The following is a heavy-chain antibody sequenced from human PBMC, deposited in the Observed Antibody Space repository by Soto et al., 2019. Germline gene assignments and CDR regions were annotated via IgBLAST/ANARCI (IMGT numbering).Heavy chain of an antibody. CDR2: ISYDGSNK. CDR3: AKDLYYYDSSGWTFDI. CDR1: GFTFSSYG. D-gene: IGHD3-22*01. V-gene: IGHV3-30*18. Sequence: QVQLVESGGGMVQPGRSLRLSCAASGFTFSSYGMHWVRQAPGKGLEWVAVISYDGSNKYYADSVKGRFTISRDNSKNTLYLQMNSLRAEDTAVYYCAKDLYYYDSSGWTFDIWGQGTMVTVSS. J-gene: IGHJ3*02.